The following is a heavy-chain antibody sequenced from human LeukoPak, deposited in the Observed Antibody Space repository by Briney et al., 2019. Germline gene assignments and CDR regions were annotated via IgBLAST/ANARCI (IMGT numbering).Heavy chain of an antibody. V-gene: IGHV3-74*01. CDR1: GNYW. CDR2: INSDGSWT. Sequence: GGSLRLSCAASGNYWMHWVRQVPGKGLVWVSHINSDGSWTSYADSVKGRFTISRDNSRNTLYLQMSSLRAEDTAVYYCAKADSSGWYESNWFDPWGQGTLVTVSS. D-gene: IGHD6-19*01. CDR3: AKADSSGWYESNWFDP. J-gene: IGHJ5*02.